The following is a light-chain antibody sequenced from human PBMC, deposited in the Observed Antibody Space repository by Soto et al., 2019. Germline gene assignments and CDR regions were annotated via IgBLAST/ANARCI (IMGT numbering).Light chain of an antibody. Sequence: DIQMTQSPSSLSASVGARVTITCQASHDITSFLNWYQHKPGRAPKLLIYDASILEAGVPTRVSGSGSGTHFTFTISRLQPEVVATDDCQHCYYLPIVGPGASVDCK. CDR2: DAS. V-gene: IGKV1-33*01. CDR1: HDITSF. CDR3: QHCYYLPI. J-gene: IGKJ3*01.